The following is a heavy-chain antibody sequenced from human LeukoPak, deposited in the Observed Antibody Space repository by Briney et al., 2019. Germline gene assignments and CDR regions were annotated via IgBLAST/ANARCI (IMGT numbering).Heavy chain of an antibody. V-gene: IGHV3-48*03. CDR3: ARGPCYDILTGYLGGFDP. CDR1: QFTFRNYE. Sequence: GGSLRLSCTTSQFTFRNYEVNWVRQAPGKGLEWISFTGSSTIQYADSVTGRFTISRDNAKNTLYLQMNSLRAEDTAVYYCARGPCYDILTGYLGGFDPWGQGTLVTVSS. J-gene: IGHJ5*02. D-gene: IGHD3-9*01. CDR2: TGSSTI.